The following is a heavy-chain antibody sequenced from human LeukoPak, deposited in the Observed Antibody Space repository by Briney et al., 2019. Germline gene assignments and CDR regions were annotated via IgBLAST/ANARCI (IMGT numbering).Heavy chain of an antibody. CDR1: GFTFSSYA. V-gene: IGHV3-30-3*01. D-gene: IGHD3-22*01. J-gene: IGHJ4*02. CDR2: ISNDGSNK. Sequence: GGSLRLSCAASGFTFSSYAMHWVRQAPGKGLEWVAVISNDGSNKYYADSVKGRFTISRDNSKDTLYLQMNSLRAEDTAVYYCARVPGYDSSGYFDYWGQGTLVTVSS. CDR3: ARVPGYDSSGYFDY.